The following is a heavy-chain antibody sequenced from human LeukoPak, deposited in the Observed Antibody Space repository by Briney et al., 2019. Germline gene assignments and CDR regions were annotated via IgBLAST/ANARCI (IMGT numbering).Heavy chain of an antibody. V-gene: IGHV3-74*01. Sequence: GGSLRLSCAAPGFNFSSHWMHWVRQAPGKGLVWVSRITPDGSSRSYADSVKGRFTISRDNTKNTLNLQMNSLSAKDTAVYYCTRDGSSSLDYWGQGILVTVSS. CDR3: TRDGSSSLDY. J-gene: IGHJ4*02. CDR1: GFNFSSHW. D-gene: IGHD3-10*01. CDR2: ITPDGSSR.